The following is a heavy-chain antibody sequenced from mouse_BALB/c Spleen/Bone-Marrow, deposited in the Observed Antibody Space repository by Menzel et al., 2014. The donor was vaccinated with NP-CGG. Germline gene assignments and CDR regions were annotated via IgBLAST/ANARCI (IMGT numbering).Heavy chain of an antibody. J-gene: IGHJ2*01. Sequence: VQRAESGAELVRPGSSVKISCKASGYPFSSYWMNWVKQRPGQGLEWIGQIYPGDGETNYNGKFKGNATLTADKSSSTAYMQLISLTSEDSAVYFCARKYGDYWGQGTTLTVSS. CDR3: ARKYGDY. CDR1: GYPFSSYW. V-gene: IGHV1-80*01. CDR2: IYPGDGET. D-gene: IGHD2-10*02.